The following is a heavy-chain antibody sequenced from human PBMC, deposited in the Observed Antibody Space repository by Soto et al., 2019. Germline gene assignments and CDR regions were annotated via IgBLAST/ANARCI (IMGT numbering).Heavy chain of an antibody. CDR1: GYTFTSYG. D-gene: IGHD3-10*01. CDR3: ARGGINNYYGSGSYSTD. J-gene: IGHJ4*02. V-gene: IGHV1-18*01. CDR2: ISAYNGDT. Sequence: ASVKVSCKASGYTFTSYGISWVRQAPGQGLEWMGWISAYNGDTNYARNLQGRVTMTTDTSTSTAYMELRSLRSDDTAVYYCARGGINNYYGSGSYSTDWGQGTLVTVSS.